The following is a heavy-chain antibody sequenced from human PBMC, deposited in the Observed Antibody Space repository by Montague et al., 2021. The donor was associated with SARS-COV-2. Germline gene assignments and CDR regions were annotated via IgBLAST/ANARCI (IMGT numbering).Heavy chain of an antibody. V-gene: IGHV4-59*01. J-gene: IGHJ4*02. CDR2: IYYTGST. D-gene: IGHD1-26*01. CDR3: ARVGWELRVGDYYFGY. Sequence: SETLSLTCTVSGGSISPYYWSWIRQPPGKGLEWIGNIYYTGSTXXXSSXXXRLTISVDTSENQFSLKVTSVTPADTAVYYCARVGWELRVGDYYFGYWGQGTLVTVSS. CDR1: GGSISPYY.